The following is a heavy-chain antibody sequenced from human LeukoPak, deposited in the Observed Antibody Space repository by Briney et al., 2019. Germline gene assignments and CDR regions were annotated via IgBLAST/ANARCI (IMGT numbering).Heavy chain of an antibody. D-gene: IGHD6-19*01. J-gene: IGHJ4*02. CDR1: GFTFSSYS. CDR3: ARGWGGWYFGSAGEHFDY. CDR2: ISSSSSYI. Sequence: GGSLRLSCAASGFTFSSYSMNWVRQAPGKGLEWVSSISSSSSYIYYADSVKGRFTISRDNAKNSLYLQMNSLRAEDTAVYYCARGWGGWYFGSAGEHFDYWGQGTLVTVSS. V-gene: IGHV3-21*01.